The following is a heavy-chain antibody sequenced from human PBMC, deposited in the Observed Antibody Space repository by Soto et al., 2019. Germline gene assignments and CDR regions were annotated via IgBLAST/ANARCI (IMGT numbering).Heavy chain of an antibody. V-gene: IGHV4-39*02. Sequence: SETLSLTCPVSGGSITSRSYYWGWIRQPPGKGLEWIGSVYSSGITYYNPSLKSRVTISIDTSENHFSLRLTSVTAADTAVYFCATESGSTYGYFDYWGQGTLVTVSS. CDR2: VYSSGIT. D-gene: IGHD4-17*01. CDR3: ATESGSTYGYFDY. J-gene: IGHJ4*02. CDR1: GGSITSRSYY.